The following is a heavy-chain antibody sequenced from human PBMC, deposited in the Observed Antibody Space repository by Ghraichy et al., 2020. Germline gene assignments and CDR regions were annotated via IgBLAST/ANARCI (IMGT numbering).Heavy chain of an antibody. V-gene: IGHV4-39*01. J-gene: IGHJ4*02. CDR1: GGSISNTNFY. D-gene: IGHD1-1*01. Sequence: SETLSLTCSVSGGSISNTNFYWGWIRQPPGKGLEWIGTISYGGNTYYNPSLKSRVSISVDTSENQFSLKLTSVTAADTALYYCARHCWDNWSYYFDFWGQGTLVAVSA. CDR3: ARHCWDNWSYYFDF. CDR2: ISYGGNT.